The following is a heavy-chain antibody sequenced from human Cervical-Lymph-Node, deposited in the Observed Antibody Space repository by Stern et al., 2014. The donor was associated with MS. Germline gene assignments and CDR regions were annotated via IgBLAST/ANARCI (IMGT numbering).Heavy chain of an antibody. Sequence: VQLVESGGGVVQPGRSLRLSCVASGFTFNNYGMHWVRQVPGKGLEWVAVIWYDGSKKFYADSVKGRFTISRDDSKSSLYLQMNSLRAEDTGIYYCAGSIVAAEYFQNWGQGTLVTVSS. V-gene: IGHV3-33*01. D-gene: IGHD3-22*01. CDR1: GFTFNNYG. CDR3: AGSIVAAEYFQN. J-gene: IGHJ1*01. CDR2: IWYDGSKK.